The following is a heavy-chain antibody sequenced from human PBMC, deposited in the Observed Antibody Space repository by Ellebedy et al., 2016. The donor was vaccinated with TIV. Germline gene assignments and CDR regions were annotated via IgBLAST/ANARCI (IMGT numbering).Heavy chain of an antibody. Sequence: ASVKVSCKASGYTFSSYGINWVRQAPGQGLEWMGRIIPILGRPDYAQNFQGRVTINADRSTGTPYMELSSLRSEDTAVYYCQAMITGTLGTHFDHWGQGTLVTVSS. D-gene: IGHD1-7*01. CDR1: GYTFSSYG. J-gene: IGHJ4*02. V-gene: IGHV1-69*04. CDR3: QAMITGTLGTHFDH. CDR2: IIPILGRP.